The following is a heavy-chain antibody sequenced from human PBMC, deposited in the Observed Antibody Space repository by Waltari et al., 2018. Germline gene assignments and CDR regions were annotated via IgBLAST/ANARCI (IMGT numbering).Heavy chain of an antibody. D-gene: IGHD3-22*01. CDR2: MNHSGSA. Sequence: QVQLQQWGAGLLKPSETLSLTCAVFGGSFSAYHWRWIRQSPGKGLAWIGEMNHSGSAIYNPALKSRVTISLDTSKRQGSLRLSSVTAADTAVYFGARGTGGSSTYYFAGMDVWGQGTTVTVSS. CDR3: ARGTGGSSTYYFAGMDV. J-gene: IGHJ6*02. V-gene: IGHV4-34*01. CDR1: GGSFSAYH.